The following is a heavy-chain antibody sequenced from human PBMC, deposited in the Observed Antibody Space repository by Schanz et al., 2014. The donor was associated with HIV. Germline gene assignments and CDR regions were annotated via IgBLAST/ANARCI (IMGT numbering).Heavy chain of an antibody. CDR2: FDPEDGET. CDR1: GYILSELS. CDR3: ARDSPVAAGTLDY. J-gene: IGHJ4*02. Sequence: QVQLEQSGAEVKKPGASVKVSCKVSGYILSELSMHWVRQAPGKGLEWMGSFDPEDGETIYAQKFQGRVTMTEDTSTNTAYMELSNLRSEDTAVYYCARDSPVAAGTLDYGGQGTLVTVSS. V-gene: IGHV1-24*01. D-gene: IGHD6-13*01.